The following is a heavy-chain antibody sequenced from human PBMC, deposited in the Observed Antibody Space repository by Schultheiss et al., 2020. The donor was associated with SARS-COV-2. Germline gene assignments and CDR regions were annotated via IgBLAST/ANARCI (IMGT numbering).Heavy chain of an antibody. CDR2: IHHSGST. Sequence: ESLKISCAASGFTFSDYYMSWIRQPPGKGLEWIGSIHHSGSTNYNPSLKSRVTLSVGTSKDHFSLKLSSVTAADTAVYYCAATEDIVLLVASYWGQGILVTVSS. CDR1: GFTFSDYY. V-gene: IGHV4-34*08. J-gene: IGHJ4*01. D-gene: IGHD2-15*01. CDR3: AATEDIVLLVASY.